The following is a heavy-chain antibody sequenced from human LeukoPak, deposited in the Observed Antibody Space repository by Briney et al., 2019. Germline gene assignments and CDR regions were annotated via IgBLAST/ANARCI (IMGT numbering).Heavy chain of an antibody. D-gene: IGHD6-13*01. J-gene: IGHJ2*01. Sequence: SETLSLTCTVSGGSISSSSYYWGWIRQPPGKGLEWIGSIYYSGSTYYNPSLKSRVTMSVDTSKNQFSPKLSSVTAADTAVYYCARVSSSWYEDWYFDLWGRGTLVSVSS. CDR1: GGSISSSSYY. CDR2: IYYSGST. CDR3: ARVSSSWYEDWYFDL. V-gene: IGHV4-39*07.